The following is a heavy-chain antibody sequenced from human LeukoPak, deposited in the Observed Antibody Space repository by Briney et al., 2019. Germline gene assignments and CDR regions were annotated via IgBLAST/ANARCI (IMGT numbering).Heavy chain of an antibody. V-gene: IGHV1-2*02. D-gene: IGHD2-2*01. CDR2: INPNSGDT. CDR3: ARANPLYCSSTTCLFDY. CDR1: GYTFTGYY. J-gene: IGHJ4*02. Sequence: ASVKVSCKASGYTFTGYYMHWVRQAPGRGFEWMGWINPNSGDTNYAQKFQGRVTMTRDTPISTAHMELSRLRSDDTAVYYCARANPLYCSSTTCLFDYWGQGTLVTVSS.